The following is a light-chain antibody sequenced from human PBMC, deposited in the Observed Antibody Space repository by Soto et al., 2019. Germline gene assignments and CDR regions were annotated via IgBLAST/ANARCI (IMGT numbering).Light chain of an antibody. V-gene: IGKV1-39*01. CDR3: QQAYSAPLT. CDR2: GAS. CDR1: QSISTY. Sequence: DIQMTQSPSSLSASVGDRVTITCRASQSISTYLNWYQQKPGKAPKVLIYGASSLQSGVPSRFSGGGSGTDFTLSISRLPTEDVATYYCQQAYSAPLTFGGGTNMEIK. J-gene: IGKJ4*01.